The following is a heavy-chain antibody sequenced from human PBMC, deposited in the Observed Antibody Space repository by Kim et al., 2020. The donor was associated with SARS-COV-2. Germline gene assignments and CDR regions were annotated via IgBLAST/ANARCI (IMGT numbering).Heavy chain of an antibody. V-gene: IGHV3-11*01. J-gene: IGHJ6*02. CDR2: IDKSGSTI. Sequence: GGSLRLSCATSGIIFRDSYMHWIRQAPGKGLEWLSYIDKSGSTIFYADSVKGRFTVSRDNAKNSLYLQMNSLRVEDTAVYYCASPTSRYGVVVPNYGMDVWGQGTTVIVSS. CDR3: ASPTSRYGVVVPNYGMDV. D-gene: IGHD3-3*01. CDR1: GIIFRDSY.